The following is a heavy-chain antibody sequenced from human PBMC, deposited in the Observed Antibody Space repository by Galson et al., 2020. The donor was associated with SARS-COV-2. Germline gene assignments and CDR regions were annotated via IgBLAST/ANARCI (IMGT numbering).Heavy chain of an antibody. D-gene: IGHD3-22*01. V-gene: IGHV2-70*11. CDR1: GFSLSTSGMC. CDR3: ARISWDSSGYQASENAFDI. CDR2: IDWDDDK. J-gene: IGHJ3*02. Sequence: SGPTLVKPTQTLTLTCTFSGFSLSTSGMCVSWIRQPPGKALEWLARIDWDDDKYYSTSLKTRLTISKDTSKNQVVLTMTNMDPVDTATYYCARISWDSSGYQASENAFDIWGQGTMVTVSS.